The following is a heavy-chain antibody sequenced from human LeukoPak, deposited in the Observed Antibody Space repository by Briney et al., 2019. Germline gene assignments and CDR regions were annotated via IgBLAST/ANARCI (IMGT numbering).Heavy chain of an antibody. CDR1: GFTFSSYG. CDR2: IRYDGSNK. Sequence: GGSLRLSCAASGFTFSSYGMHWVRQAPGKGLEWVAFIRYDGSNKYYADSVKGRFTISRDNAKNSLYLQMNSLRAKDTAVYYCARQYYLDYWGQGTLVTVSS. CDR3: ARQYYLDY. V-gene: IGHV3-30*02. D-gene: IGHD4-11*01. J-gene: IGHJ4*02.